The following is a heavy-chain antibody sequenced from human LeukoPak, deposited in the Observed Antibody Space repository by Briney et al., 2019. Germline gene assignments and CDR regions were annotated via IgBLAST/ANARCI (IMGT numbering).Heavy chain of an antibody. Sequence: PSETLSLTCAVSGGSISSNNWWNWVRQPPGKAREWIGEIYHSGTTNYSPSLKSRVTISLDKSNNQFSLKLSSVTAADTAVYYCAGGKRSTAFSWYKAYYYYYYMDVWGKGTTVTVSS. CDR3: AGGKRSTAFSWYKAYYYYYYMDV. D-gene: IGHD6-13*01. CDR2: IYHSGTT. J-gene: IGHJ6*03. V-gene: IGHV4-4*02. CDR1: GGSISSNNW.